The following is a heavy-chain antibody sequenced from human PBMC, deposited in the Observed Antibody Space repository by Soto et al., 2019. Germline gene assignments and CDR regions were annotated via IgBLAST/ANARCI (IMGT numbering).Heavy chain of an antibody. Sequence: QVQLQESGPGLVKPSETLSLTCTVSGDSISGDFWSWIRQPPGKELEWIGYIYYSGSTNYNPSLKSRGTISVDTSKNQFSLRLRSVTVADTAVYYCARVWPGGNPYYHFDCWGQGILVTVSS. D-gene: IGHD2-15*01. V-gene: IGHV4-59*01. CDR3: ARVWPGGNPYYHFDC. CDR2: IYYSGST. J-gene: IGHJ4*02. CDR1: GDSISGDF.